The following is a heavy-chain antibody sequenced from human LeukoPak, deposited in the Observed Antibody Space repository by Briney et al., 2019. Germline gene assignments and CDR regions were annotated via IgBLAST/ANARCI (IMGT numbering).Heavy chain of an antibody. CDR1: GGSISSYY. D-gene: IGHD3-10*01. Sequence: SETLSLTCTVSGGSISSYYWSWIRQPPGKGLEWMGYIYYSGSTNYNPSLKSRVTISVDTSKNQFSLKLSSVTAADTAVYYCARDRGLYGSGSYYAFDYWGQGTLVTVSS. CDR3: ARDRGLYGSGSYYAFDY. J-gene: IGHJ4*02. V-gene: IGHV4-59*01. CDR2: IYYSGST.